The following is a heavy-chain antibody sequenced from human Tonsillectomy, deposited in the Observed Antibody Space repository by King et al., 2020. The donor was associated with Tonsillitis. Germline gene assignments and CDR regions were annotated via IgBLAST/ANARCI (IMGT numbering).Heavy chain of an antibody. J-gene: IGHJ4*02. CDR1: GFTFSSYS. Sequence: VQLVESGGGLVKPGGSLRLSCAASGFTFSSYSMNWVRQAPGKGLEWVSSISSSSSYIYYADSVKGRFTISRDNAKNSLYLQMNSLRAEDTAVYYCARDPSHGGDYLVSVYYFDYWGQGTLVTVSS. CDR2: ISSSSSYI. V-gene: IGHV3-21*01. CDR3: ARDPSHGGDYLVSVYYFDY. D-gene: IGHD4-17*01.